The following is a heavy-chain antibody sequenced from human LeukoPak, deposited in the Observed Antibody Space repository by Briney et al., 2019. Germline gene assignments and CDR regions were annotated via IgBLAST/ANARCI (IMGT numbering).Heavy chain of an antibody. D-gene: IGHD1-26*01. Sequence: PSETLSLTCTVSGVSISSSSYYWGWIRQPPGKGLEWIGSIYYSGSTYYNPSLKSRVTISVDTSKNQFSLKLSSVTAADTAVYYCARHRAVSVVGNFYFDYWGQGTLVTVSS. CDR1: GVSISSSSYY. CDR3: ARHRAVSVVGNFYFDY. J-gene: IGHJ4*02. V-gene: IGHV4-39*01. CDR2: IYYSGST.